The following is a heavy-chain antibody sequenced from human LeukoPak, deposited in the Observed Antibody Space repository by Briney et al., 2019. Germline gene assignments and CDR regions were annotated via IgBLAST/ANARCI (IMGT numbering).Heavy chain of an antibody. CDR1: GGSISSYY. V-gene: IGHV4-59*08. CDR3: ARHLAPKDDSSGYYSGGIDY. D-gene: IGHD3-22*01. J-gene: IGHJ4*02. CDR2: IYYSGST. Sequence: PSETLSLTCTVSGGSISSYYWSWIRQPPGKGLGWIGYIYYSGSTNYNPSLKSRVTISVDTSKNQFSLKLSSVTAADTAVYYCARHLAPKDDSSGYYSGGIDYWGQGTLVTVSS.